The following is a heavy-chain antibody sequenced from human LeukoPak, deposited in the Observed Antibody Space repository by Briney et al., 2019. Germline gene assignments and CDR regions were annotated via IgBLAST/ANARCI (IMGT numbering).Heavy chain of an antibody. V-gene: IGHV3-23*01. Sequence: GGSLRLSCAASGFTFSSYAMSWVRQAPGKGLEWVSAVSGSGSSTDYADSVKGRFTISRDNSKHTLYLQMNSLRAEDTAAYYCAKGPYRGNDFSYYYGMDVWGQGTTVTVSS. CDR1: GFTFSSYA. CDR3: AKGPYRGNDFSYYYGMDV. CDR2: VSGSGSST. J-gene: IGHJ6*02. D-gene: IGHD5-12*01.